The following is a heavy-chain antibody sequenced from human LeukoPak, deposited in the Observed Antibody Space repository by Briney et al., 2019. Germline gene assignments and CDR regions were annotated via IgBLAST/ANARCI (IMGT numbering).Heavy chain of an antibody. V-gene: IGHV3-21*01. J-gene: IGHJ4*02. CDR2: ISSSSSYI. CDR1: GGSISSSS. D-gene: IGHD3-9*01. CDR3: ARDRGYFDWLKDFDY. Sequence: LSLTCTVSGGSISSSSYYWGWIRQAPGKGLEWVSSISSSSSYIYYADSVKGRFTISRDNAKNSLYLQMNSLRAEDTAVYYCARDRGYFDWLKDFDYWGQGTLFTVSS.